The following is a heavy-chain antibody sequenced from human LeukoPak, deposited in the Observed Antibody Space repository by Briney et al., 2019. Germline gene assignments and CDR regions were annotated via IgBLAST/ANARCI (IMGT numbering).Heavy chain of an antibody. CDR1: GYSISSGYY. CDR2: IYHSGST. J-gene: IGHJ4*02. CDR3: ARDTHYYDNSDYHY. V-gene: IGHV4-38-2*02. D-gene: IGHD3-22*01. Sequence: SETLSLTCTVSGYSISSGYYWGWIRQPPGKGLEWIGNIYHSGSTYYNPSLKSRVTISLDTSKNQFSLKVNSVTAADTAVYYCARDTHYYDNSDYHYWGQGTLVTVSS.